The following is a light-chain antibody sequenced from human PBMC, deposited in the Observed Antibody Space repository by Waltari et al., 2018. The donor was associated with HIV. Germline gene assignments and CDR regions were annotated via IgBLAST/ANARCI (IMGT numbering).Light chain of an antibody. CDR2: DVN. Sequence: QSALTQPASVSGSLGQSINIPCSGLSSDLGHSPFVPWYQPHPDTVPRVIIYDVNNRPSGVSSRFSGSKSGATASLTISGLQAEDEAVYYCASHSTYTLLYVFGSGTELTVL. V-gene: IGLV2-14*03. CDR3: ASHSTYTLLYV. J-gene: IGLJ1*01. CDR1: SSDLGHSPF.